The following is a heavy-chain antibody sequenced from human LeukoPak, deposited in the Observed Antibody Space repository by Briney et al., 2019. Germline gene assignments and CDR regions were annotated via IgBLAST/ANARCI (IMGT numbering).Heavy chain of an antibody. J-gene: IGHJ6*02. V-gene: IGHV1-18*01. CDR2: ISAYIGNT. D-gene: IGHD2-2*01. CDR1: GYTFTSYG. Sequence: GASVKVSCKASGYTFTSYGISWVQQAPGQGLEWMGWISAYIGNTNYAQKLQGRVTMTTDTSTSTAYMELRSLRSDDTAVYYCARSIVVVPAAPYGMDVWGQGTTVTVSS. CDR3: ARSIVVVPAAPYGMDV.